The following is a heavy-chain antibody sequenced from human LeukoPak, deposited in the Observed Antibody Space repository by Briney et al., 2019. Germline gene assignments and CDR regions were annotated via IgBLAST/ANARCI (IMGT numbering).Heavy chain of an antibody. CDR3: ARSMAAAGPTHNWFDP. D-gene: IGHD6-13*01. J-gene: IGHJ5*02. CDR2: IYYTGTT. CDR1: GFTFSSYE. Sequence: LRLSCAASGFTFSSYEMNWVRQAPAQGLGWIGSIYYTGTTYYNPSLKSRVTVSVDTSKNQFSLKLTSVTAADTAVYYCARSMAAAGPTHNWFDPRGHGTMVTVSS. V-gene: IGHV4-39*01.